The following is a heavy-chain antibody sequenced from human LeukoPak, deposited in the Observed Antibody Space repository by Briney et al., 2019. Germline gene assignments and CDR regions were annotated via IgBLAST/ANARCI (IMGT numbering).Heavy chain of an antibody. D-gene: IGHD1-14*01. CDR3: ARDAHRHTEPRGSIEKSYYYYMDV. J-gene: IGHJ6*03. V-gene: IGHV1-46*01. CDR1: GYTFTSYY. CDR2: INPSGGST. Sequence: GASVKVSCKASGYTFTSYYMHWVRQAPGQGLEWMGIINPSGGSTSYAQKFQGRVTMTRDMSTSTVYMELSSLRSEDTAVYYCARDAHRHTEPRGSIEKSYYYYMDVWGKGTTVTVSS.